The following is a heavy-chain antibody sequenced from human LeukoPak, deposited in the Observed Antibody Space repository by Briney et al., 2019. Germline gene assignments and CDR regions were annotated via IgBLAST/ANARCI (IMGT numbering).Heavy chain of an antibody. J-gene: IGHJ4*02. CDR1: GFTFNNYG. Sequence: GRSLRLSCAASGFTFNNYGMHWVRQAPGKGLEWVAIISYDGSNTYYADSVKGRFTISRDNSKNTLYLQMNSLRVEDTAVYYCTRDHITSWQIDFWGQGTMVTVSS. CDR2: ISYDGSNT. D-gene: IGHD2-2*01. V-gene: IGHV3-30*03. CDR3: TRDHITSWQIDF.